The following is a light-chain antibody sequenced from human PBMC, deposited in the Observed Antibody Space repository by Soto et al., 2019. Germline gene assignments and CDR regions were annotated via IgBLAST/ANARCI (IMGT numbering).Light chain of an antibody. J-gene: IGKJ2*01. V-gene: IGKV1-5*01. Sequence: DIQMTQSPFTLSASVGDRVTITCRASQSISGWLAWYQQKPGRAPNLLISDASSLESGVPSRFSGSGSGTEFPLTISGLQPDYFATYYCQQYSSYSSFGQGTKLEIK. CDR3: QQYSSYSS. CDR1: QSISGW. CDR2: DAS.